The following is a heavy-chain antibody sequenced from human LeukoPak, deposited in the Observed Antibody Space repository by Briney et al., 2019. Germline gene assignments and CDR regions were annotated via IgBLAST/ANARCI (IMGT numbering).Heavy chain of an antibody. CDR2: IYYSGST. J-gene: IGHJ5*02. V-gene: IGHV4-59*01. Sequence: TSETLSLTCTVSGGSISSYYWSWIRQPPGKGLEWIGYIYYSGSTNYNPSLKSRVTISVDTSKNQFSLKLSSLTAADTAVYYCARGGSTGTNLNWVDPWGQGTLVTVSS. CDR3: ARGGSTGTNLNWVDP. CDR1: GGSISSYY. D-gene: IGHD1-1*01.